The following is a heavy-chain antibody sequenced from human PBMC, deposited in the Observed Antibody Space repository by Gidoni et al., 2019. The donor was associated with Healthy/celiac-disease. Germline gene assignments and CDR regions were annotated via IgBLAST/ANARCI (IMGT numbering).Heavy chain of an antibody. CDR3: AHRLGYPREYYFDY. V-gene: IGHV2-5*01. Sequence: QITLKESGPTLVKPTQTLTLTCTFSGFSLSTSGVGVGWIRQPPGKALEWLALIYWNDDKRYSPSLKSRLTITKDTSKNQVVLTMTNMDPVDTATYYCAHRLGYPREYYFDYWGQGTLVTVSS. CDR2: IYWNDDK. CDR1: GFSLSTSGVG. D-gene: IGHD1-1*01. J-gene: IGHJ4*02.